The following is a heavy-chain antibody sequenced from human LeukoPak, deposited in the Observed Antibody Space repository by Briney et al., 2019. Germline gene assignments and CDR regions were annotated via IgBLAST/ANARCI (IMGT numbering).Heavy chain of an antibody. J-gene: IGHJ5*02. CDR3: ARGNHFEAGNWLDP. CDR2: IYYSGST. CDR1: GGSISSGGYY. V-gene: IGHV4-31*03. Sequence: SETLSLTCTVSGGSISSGGYYWSWIRQHPGKGLEWIGYIYYSGSTYYNPSLKSRVTISVDTSKNQFSLKLSSVTAADTAVYYCARGNHFEAGNWLDPWGQGTLVTVSS.